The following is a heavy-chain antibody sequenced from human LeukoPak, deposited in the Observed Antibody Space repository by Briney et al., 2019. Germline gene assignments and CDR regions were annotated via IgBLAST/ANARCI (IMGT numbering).Heavy chain of an antibody. D-gene: IGHD5-18*01. CDR1: GFTSSSYA. CDR3: AKDGGRGYSYGYFWFDP. CDR2: ISGSGGST. Sequence: PGGSLRLSCAASGFTSSSYAMSWVRQAPGKGLEWVSAISGSGGSTYYADSVKGRFTISRDNSKNTLYLQMNSLRAEDTAVYYCAKDGGRGYSYGYFWFDPWGQGTLVTVSS. V-gene: IGHV3-23*01. J-gene: IGHJ5*02.